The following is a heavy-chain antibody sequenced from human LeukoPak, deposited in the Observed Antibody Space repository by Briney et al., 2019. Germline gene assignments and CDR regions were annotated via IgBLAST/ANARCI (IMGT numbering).Heavy chain of an antibody. CDR1: GYTFTSYD. V-gene: IGHV1-8*01. CDR2: MNPNSGNT. D-gene: IGHD6-19*01. J-gene: IGHJ5*02. Sequence: GASVKVSCKASGYTFTSYDINWVRQATGQGLEWMGWMNPNSGNTGYAQKFQGRVTMTRNTSISTAYMELSSLRSEDTAVYYCARGMPIAVAGTRWFDPWGQGTLVTVSS. CDR3: ARGMPIAVAGTRWFDP.